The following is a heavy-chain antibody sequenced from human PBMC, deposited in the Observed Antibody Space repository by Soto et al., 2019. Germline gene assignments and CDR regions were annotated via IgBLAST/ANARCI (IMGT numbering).Heavy chain of an antibody. V-gene: IGHV4-59*08. CDR3: ARLTKELYKLQSLYYYYYYMDV. Sequence: SETLSLTCTVSGGSISSYYWSWIRQPPVKGLEWIGYIYYSGSTNYNPSLKSRVTISVDTSKNQFSLKLSSVTAADTAVYYCARLTKELYKLQSLYYYYYYMDVWGKGTTVTVSS. CDR1: GGSISSYY. J-gene: IGHJ6*03. D-gene: IGHD2-2*01. CDR2: IYYSGST.